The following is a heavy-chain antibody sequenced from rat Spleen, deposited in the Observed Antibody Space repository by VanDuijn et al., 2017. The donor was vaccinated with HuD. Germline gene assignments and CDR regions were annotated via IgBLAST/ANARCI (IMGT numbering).Heavy chain of an antibody. J-gene: IGHJ2*01. CDR1: GFTFSSYW. CDR3: ATRPDY. CDR2: ISYDGSSL. V-gene: IGHV5-29*01. Sequence: EVQLVESGGGLVQPGRSMKLSCAASGFTFSSYWMYWIRQAPGKGLEWVATISYDGSSLYYRDSVKGRFTISRDYAKSTLYLQMDSLRSDDTATYYCATRPDYWGQGVMVTVSS.